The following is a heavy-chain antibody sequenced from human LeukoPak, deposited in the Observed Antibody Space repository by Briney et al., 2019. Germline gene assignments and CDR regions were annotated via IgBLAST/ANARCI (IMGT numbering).Heavy chain of an antibody. Sequence: ASVKVSCKASGGTFSSYAISWVRQAPGQGLEWMGGIIPIFGTANYAQKFQGRVTITADESTSTVYMELSSLGSEDTAVYYCAMGGYGGNSDNFDYWGQGTLVTVSS. CDR1: GGTFSSYA. CDR2: IIPIFGTA. V-gene: IGHV1-69*13. D-gene: IGHD4-23*01. J-gene: IGHJ4*02. CDR3: AMGGYGGNSDNFDY.